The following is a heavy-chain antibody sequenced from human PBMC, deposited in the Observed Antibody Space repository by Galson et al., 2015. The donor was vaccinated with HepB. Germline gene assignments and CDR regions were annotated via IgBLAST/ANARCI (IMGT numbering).Heavy chain of an antibody. V-gene: IGHV1-24*01. J-gene: IGHJ4*02. CDR2: FDPQYAET. Sequence: SVKVSCKVSGYTLTELSIHWVRQAPEIGLEWMGGFDPQYAETVYAQKFQGRFNMTEDTSTDTAYMEMSSLRSEDTAIYYCAVWASDRSGPYWGQGTLVTVSS. D-gene: IGHD3-16*02. CDR3: AVWASDRSGPY. CDR1: GYTLTELS.